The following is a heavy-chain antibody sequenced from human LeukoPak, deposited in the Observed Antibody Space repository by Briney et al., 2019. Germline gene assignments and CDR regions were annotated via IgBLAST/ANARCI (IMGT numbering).Heavy chain of an antibody. CDR3: AKDSAVAGTDY. D-gene: IGHD6-19*01. V-gene: IGHV3-30*02. Sequence: PGGSLRLSCAASGFTFSSYGMHWVRQAPGKGLEWVAFIKYNGNTKNYADSVKGRFTISRDNSKKTLYLQMNSLTAEDTAVYYCAKDSAVAGTDYWGRGTLLTVSS. CDR2: IKYNGNTK. J-gene: IGHJ4*02. CDR1: GFTFSSYG.